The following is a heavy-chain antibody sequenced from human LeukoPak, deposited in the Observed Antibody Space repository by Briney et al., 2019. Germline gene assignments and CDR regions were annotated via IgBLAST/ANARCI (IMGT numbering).Heavy chain of an antibody. D-gene: IGHD6-25*01. V-gene: IGHV1-2*02. CDR3: ASQIAAAGTYLTPHY. J-gene: IGHJ4*02. CDR2: INPNNEGT. Sequence: ASVKVSCKTSGYTFTGYYLHWVRQAPGQGLEWMGWINPNNEGTNSAQKFQGRVTMTRDTSISTAYMELSSLRSDDTAVYYCASQIAAAGTYLTPHYWGQGTLVTVSS. CDR1: GYTFTGYY.